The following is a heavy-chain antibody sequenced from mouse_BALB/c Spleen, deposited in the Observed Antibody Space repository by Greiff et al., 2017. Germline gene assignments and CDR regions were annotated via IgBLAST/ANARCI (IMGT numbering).Heavy chain of an antibody. V-gene: IGHV1S81*02. Sequence: VQLQQSGAELVKPGASVKLSCKASGYTFTSYWMHWVKQRPGQGLEWIGEINPSNGRTNYNEKFKSKATLTVDKSSSTAYMQLSSLTSEDSAVYYCARSEDYYAMDYWGQGTSVTVSS. J-gene: IGHJ4*01. CDR1: GYTFTSYW. CDR3: ARSEDYYAMDY. CDR2: INPSNGRT.